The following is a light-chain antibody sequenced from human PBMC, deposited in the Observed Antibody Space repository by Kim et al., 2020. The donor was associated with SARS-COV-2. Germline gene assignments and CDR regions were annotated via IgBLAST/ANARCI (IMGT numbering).Light chain of an antibody. V-gene: IGLV3-21*04. CDR2: YDS. CDR3: QVWDSSSEFVV. Sequence: PEPTARITCGEKNIGSKSVHWYQQKPGQAPLLVISYDSDRPSGIPERFSGSNSGNTATLTITRVEAGDEADYYCQVWDSSSEFVVFGGGTKVTVL. CDR1: NIGSKS. J-gene: IGLJ2*01.